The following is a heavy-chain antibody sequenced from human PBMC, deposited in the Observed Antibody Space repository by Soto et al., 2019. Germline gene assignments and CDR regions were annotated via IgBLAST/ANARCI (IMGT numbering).Heavy chain of an antibody. CDR2: IYYSGST. D-gene: IGHD2-15*01. CDR1: GGSISSYY. J-gene: IGHJ3*02. V-gene: IGHV4-59*01. Sequence: SETLSLTCTVSGGSISSYYWSWIRQPPGKGLEWIGYIYYSGSTNYNPSLKSRVTISVDTSKNQFSLKLSSVTAADTAVYYCARASRVKMILNPWDASDIWGQGTMVTVSS. CDR3: ARASRVKMILNPWDASDI.